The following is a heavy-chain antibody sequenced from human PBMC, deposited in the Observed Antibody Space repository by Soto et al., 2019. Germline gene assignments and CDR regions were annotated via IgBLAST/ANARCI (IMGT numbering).Heavy chain of an antibody. J-gene: IGHJ6*02. V-gene: IGHV4-4*02. D-gene: IGHD3-3*01. CDR1: GASINSANW. Sequence: KASETLSLTCSVSGASINSANWWVWVRQPPGKGLEWIGEIYHIGSTTYNPSLKSRATISVDKSKNQFSLIVTSVTAADTAVYYCAKRYDFWSGRWYGLGVWGQGTMVTVSS. CDR2: IYHIGST. CDR3: AKRYDFWSGRWYGLGV.